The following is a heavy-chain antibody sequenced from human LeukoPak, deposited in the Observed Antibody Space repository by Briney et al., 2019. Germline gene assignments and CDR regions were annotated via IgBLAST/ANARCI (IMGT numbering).Heavy chain of an antibody. D-gene: IGHD1-26*01. CDR1: GFTFSSYW. J-gene: IGHJ3*02. Sequence: TGGSLRLSCAASGFTFSSYWMHWVRQAPGKGLVWVSRIKSDRSSTTYADSVKGRFTISRDNAKNTLYLQMNSLRADDTAVYYCARIGAATYAFDIWGQGTMVTVSS. V-gene: IGHV3-74*01. CDR2: IKSDRSST. CDR3: ARIGAATYAFDI.